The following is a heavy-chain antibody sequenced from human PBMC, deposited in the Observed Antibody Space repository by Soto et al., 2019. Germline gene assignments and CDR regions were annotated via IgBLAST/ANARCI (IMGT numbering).Heavy chain of an antibody. J-gene: IGHJ6*02. CDR1: SGSVSSNNW. CDR3: ARVNYDYVWGSYRPDYYYYGMDV. V-gene: IGHV4-4*02. D-gene: IGHD3-16*02. CDR2: IYYSGST. Sequence: SETLSLTCAVSSGSVSSNNWWTWVRQPPGKGLEWIGYIYYSGSTNYNPSLKSRVTISVDTSKNQFSLKLSSVTAADTAVYYCARVNYDYVWGSYRPDYYYYGMDVWGQGTTVTVSS.